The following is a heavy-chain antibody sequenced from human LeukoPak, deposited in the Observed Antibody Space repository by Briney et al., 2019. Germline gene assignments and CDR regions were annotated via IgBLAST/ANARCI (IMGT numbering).Heavy chain of an antibody. V-gene: IGHV4-34*01. D-gene: IGHD7-27*01. J-gene: IGHJ4*02. CDR3: AKPLGNY. CDR2: INHSGST. Sequence: SETLSLTCAVYVGSFSGYYWSWIRQPPGKGLEWIGEINHSGSTNYNPSLKSRVTISVDTSKNQFSLKLSSVTAADTAVYYCAKPLGNYWGQGTLVTVSS. CDR1: VGSFSGYY.